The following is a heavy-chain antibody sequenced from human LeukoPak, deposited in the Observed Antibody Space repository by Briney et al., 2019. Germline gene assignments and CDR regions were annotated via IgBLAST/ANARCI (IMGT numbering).Heavy chain of an antibody. CDR1: GFTFSSYG. CDR2: IWYDGSNK. CDR3: ARDNSDSSGYYYVFLDY. D-gene: IGHD3-22*01. J-gene: IGHJ4*02. V-gene: IGHV3-33*01. Sequence: PGRSLRLSCAASGFTFSSYGMHWVRQAPGKGLEWVAVIWYDGSNKYYADSVKGRFTISRDNSKNTLYLQMNSLRAEDTAVYYCARDNSDSSGYYYVFLDYWGQGTLVTVSS.